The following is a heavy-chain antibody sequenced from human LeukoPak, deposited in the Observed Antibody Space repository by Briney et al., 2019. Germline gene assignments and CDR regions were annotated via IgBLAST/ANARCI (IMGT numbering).Heavy chain of an antibody. CDR2: IYYSGST. V-gene: IGHV4-31*11. CDR3: ARDPRKGGFDAFDI. J-gene: IGHJ3*02. Sequence: PSETLSLTCAVSGGSVTSGGFYWSWIRQHPGKGLEWIGYIYYSGSTSYTPSLKSRVTMSVDTSKNQFSLQLTSVTAADTAVYYCARDPRKGGFDAFDIWGQGTMVTVSS. D-gene: IGHD1-14*01. CDR1: GGSVTSGGFY.